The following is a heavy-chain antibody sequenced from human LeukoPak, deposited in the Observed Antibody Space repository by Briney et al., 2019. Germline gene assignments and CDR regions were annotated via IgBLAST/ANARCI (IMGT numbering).Heavy chain of an antibody. D-gene: IGHD6-13*01. V-gene: IGHV3-21*01. Sequence: PGGSLRLSCAASGFTFSSYSMNWVRQAPGKGLEWVSSISSSSSHVYYADSVKGRFTMSRDNAKKSLNLQMNSLRADATAVYYCARVLEAASFDYWGQGSPVTVSS. CDR1: GFTFSSYS. CDR3: ARVLEAASFDY. J-gene: IGHJ4*02. CDR2: ISSSSSHV.